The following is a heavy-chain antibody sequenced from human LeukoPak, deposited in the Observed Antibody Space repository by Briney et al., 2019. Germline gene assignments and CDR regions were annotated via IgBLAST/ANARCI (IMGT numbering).Heavy chain of an antibody. J-gene: IGHJ4*02. CDR3: ARLKGRIAVASKVGDY. Sequence: GESLKISCKASGYSFTSYWIGWVRQMPGKGLEWMGIIYPGDSDTRYSPSFQGQVTISADKSISTAYLQWSSLKASDTAMYYCARLKGRIAVASKVGDYWGQGTLVTVSS. CDR1: GYSFTSYW. CDR2: IYPGDSDT. V-gene: IGHV5-51*01. D-gene: IGHD6-19*01.